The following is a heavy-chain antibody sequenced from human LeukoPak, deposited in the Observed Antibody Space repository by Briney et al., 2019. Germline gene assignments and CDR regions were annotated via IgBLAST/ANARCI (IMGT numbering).Heavy chain of an antibody. CDR1: GYTFTDYY. CDR3: ARDSSGFSHWFDP. V-gene: IGHV1-2*02. D-gene: IGHD6-19*01. J-gene: IGHJ5*02. CDR2: INPNTGGT. Sequence: ASVKVSCKASGYTFTDYYVHWVRQAPGQGLEWMVWINPNTGGTSYAQKFQGRVTMTRDTSISTAYMELSRLRSDDTAVYYCARDSSGFSHWFDPWGQGTQVIVSS.